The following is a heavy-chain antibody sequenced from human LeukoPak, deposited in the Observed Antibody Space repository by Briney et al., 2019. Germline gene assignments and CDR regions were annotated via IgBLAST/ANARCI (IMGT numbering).Heavy chain of an antibody. CDR3: AKETALVGGHSAIFDH. CDR2: ISGSGLTT. CDR1: GFTFSGYT. J-gene: IGHJ4*02. Sequence: GGSLRLSCAASGFTFSGYTMNWVRRAPGKGPEWVSSISGSGLTTNYADSVKGRFTISRDYSKNTLYLQMSSLRAEDTAVYYCAKETALVGGHSAIFDHWGQGTLVTVSS. D-gene: IGHD3-3*01. V-gene: IGHV3-23*01.